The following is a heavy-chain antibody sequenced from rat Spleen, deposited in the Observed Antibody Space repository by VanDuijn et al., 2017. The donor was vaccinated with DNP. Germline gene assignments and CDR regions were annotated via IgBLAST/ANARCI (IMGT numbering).Heavy chain of an antibody. CDR2: INSAGST. V-gene: IGHV3-3*01. CDR1: GYSITSGYG. J-gene: IGHJ2*01. CDR3: ARWSRYFDY. Sequence: EVQLQESGPGLVRPSQSLSLTCSVTGYSITSGYGWNWIRKFPGNKLEWMGYINSAGSTNYNPSLKSRISITRDTSKNQFFLQVNSVTTEDTATYYCARWSRYFDYWGQGVMVTVSS.